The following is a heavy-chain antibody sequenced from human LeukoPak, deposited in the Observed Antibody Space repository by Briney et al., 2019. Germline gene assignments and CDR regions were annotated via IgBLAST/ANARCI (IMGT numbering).Heavy chain of an antibody. V-gene: IGHV1-18*01. Sequence: SVKVSCKASGYTFTSYGISWVRQAPGQGLEWMGWISAYNGNTNYAQKLQGRVTMTTDTSTSTAYMELRSLRSDDTAVYYCTRTYCSGGSCYGTLSSFDYWGQGTLVTVSS. CDR1: GYTFTSYG. D-gene: IGHD2-15*01. CDR3: TRTYCSGGSCYGTLSSFDY. J-gene: IGHJ4*02. CDR2: ISAYNGNT.